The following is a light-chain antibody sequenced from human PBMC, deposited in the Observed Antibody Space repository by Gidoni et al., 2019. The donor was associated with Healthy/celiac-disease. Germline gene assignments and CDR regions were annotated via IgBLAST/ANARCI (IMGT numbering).Light chain of an antibody. J-gene: IGKJ1*01. CDR2: KAS. V-gene: IGKV1-5*03. CDR3: QQYNSYRT. CDR1: QSISSW. Sequence: DIQMTQSPSTLSASVGDRVTITGRASQSISSWLAWYPQKPGKAPKLLIYKASSLESGVPSRFSVSGSGTEFTLTISSLQPDDFATYYCQQYNSYRTFGQGTKVEIK.